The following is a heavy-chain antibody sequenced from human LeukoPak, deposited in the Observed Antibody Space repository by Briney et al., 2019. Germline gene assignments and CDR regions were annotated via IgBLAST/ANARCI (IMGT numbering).Heavy chain of an antibody. CDR2: ISAYNGNT. CDR1: GGTFSSYA. V-gene: IGHV1-18*01. Sequence: GASVKVSCKASGGTFSSYAISWVRQAPGQGLEWMGWISAYNGNTNYAQKLQGRVTMTTDTSTSTAYMELRSLRSDDTAVYYCARDPYYYDSRRFVPGDSDDAFDIWGQGTMVTVSS. D-gene: IGHD3-22*01. J-gene: IGHJ3*02. CDR3: ARDPYYYDSRRFVPGDSDDAFDI.